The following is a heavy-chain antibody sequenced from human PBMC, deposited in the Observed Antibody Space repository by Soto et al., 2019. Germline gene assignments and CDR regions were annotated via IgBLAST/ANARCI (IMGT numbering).Heavy chain of an antibody. Sequence: GESLKISCKGSGYSFTSYWIGWVRQMPGKGLEWMGIIYPGDSDTRYSPSFQGQVTISADKSISTAYLQWSSLKASDTAMYYCARQIGITRYYYGMDVWGQGTTVNVSS. V-gene: IGHV5-51*01. D-gene: IGHD3-10*01. J-gene: IGHJ6*02. CDR1: GYSFTSYW. CDR3: ARQIGITRYYYGMDV. CDR2: IYPGDSDT.